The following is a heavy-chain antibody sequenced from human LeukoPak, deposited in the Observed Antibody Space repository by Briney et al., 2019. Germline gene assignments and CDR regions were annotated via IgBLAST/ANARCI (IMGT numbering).Heavy chain of an antibody. Sequence: SETLSLTCAVSGGSISNENWWSWVRQPPGKGLEWIGEIHYRGGTNYNPSLRSRVTISVDTSKNQFSLKLSSVTAADTAVYYCARVNCGGDCYSTRGDWFDPWGQGTLLTVSS. J-gene: IGHJ5*02. D-gene: IGHD2-21*02. CDR3: ARVNCGGDCYSTRGDWFDP. CDR2: IHYRGGT. CDR1: GGSISNENW. V-gene: IGHV4-4*02.